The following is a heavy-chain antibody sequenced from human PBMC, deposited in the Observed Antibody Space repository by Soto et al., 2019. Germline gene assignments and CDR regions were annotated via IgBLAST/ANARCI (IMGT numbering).Heavy chain of an antibody. CDR2: IYPDDSDT. D-gene: IGHD3-16*01. V-gene: IGHV5-51*01. CDR1: GYSFTSYW. J-gene: IGHJ5*02. CDR3: ARFGGPALSHSWFDA. Sequence: GESLKISCKGSGYSFTSYWIGWVRQMPGKGLEWMGIIYPDDSDTRYSPSFQGQVTLSADKSINTAYLQWSSLKASDSGIYYCARFGGPALSHSWFDAWGQGTLVTSPQ.